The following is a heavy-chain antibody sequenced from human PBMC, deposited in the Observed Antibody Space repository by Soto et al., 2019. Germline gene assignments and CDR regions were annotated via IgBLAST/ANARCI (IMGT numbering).Heavy chain of an antibody. V-gene: IGHV4-59*08. J-gene: IGHJ4*02. D-gene: IGHD3-3*01. CDR1: GGSISSYY. CDR2: IYYSGST. CDR3: ARSHYDFWSGYWIDY. Sequence: SETLSLTCTVSGGSISSYYWSWIRQPPGKGLEWIGYIYYSGSTNYNPSLKSRVTISVDTSKNQFSLKLSSVTAADTAVYYCARSHYDFWSGYWIDYWGQGTLVTVS.